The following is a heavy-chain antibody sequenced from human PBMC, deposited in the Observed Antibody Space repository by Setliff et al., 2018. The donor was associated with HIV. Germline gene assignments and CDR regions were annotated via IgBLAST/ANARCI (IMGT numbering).Heavy chain of an antibody. CDR2: ISASGTT. Sequence: LSLTCTVSGGSISSGGYYWSWIRQPAGKGLEWIGRISASGTTNYNPSLKGRVTISVDTSKNQFSLKLSSVTATDTAVYYCARGIYTGYDHFDYWGQGTLVTVSS. J-gene: IGHJ4*02. V-gene: IGHV4-61*02. D-gene: IGHD5-12*01. CDR3: ARGIYTGYDHFDY. CDR1: GGSISSGGYY.